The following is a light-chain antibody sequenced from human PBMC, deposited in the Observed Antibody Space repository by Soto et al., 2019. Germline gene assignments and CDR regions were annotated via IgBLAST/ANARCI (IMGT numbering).Light chain of an antibody. V-gene: IGLV1-44*01. Sequence: QSVLTQPPSASGTPGQKVTISWSGSSSNIGPNAVNWYQQLPGTAPKLLLYNNNQRPSGVSDRFSGSKSGTLASLAISGLQSDDEADYHSAAWDDSLNGLVFGNRTKVTVL. CDR3: AAWDDSLNGLV. CDR1: SSNIGPNA. CDR2: NNN. J-gene: IGLJ1*01.